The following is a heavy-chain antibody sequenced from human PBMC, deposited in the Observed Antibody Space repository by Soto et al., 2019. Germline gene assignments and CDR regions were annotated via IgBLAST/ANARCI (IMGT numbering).Heavy chain of an antibody. CDR2: IYWNDDK. CDR3: AHSLYCSGGSCYSDYYYYGMDV. D-gene: IGHD2-15*01. CDR1: GLSLSTSGVG. J-gene: IGHJ6*02. Sequence: SGPTLVNPTQTLTLTCSFSGLSLSTSGVGVGWIRQPPGKALEWLALIYWNDDKRYSPSLKSRLTITKDTSKNQVVLTMTNMDPVDTATYYCAHSLYCSGGSCYSDYYYYGMDVWGQGTTVTVSS. V-gene: IGHV2-5*01.